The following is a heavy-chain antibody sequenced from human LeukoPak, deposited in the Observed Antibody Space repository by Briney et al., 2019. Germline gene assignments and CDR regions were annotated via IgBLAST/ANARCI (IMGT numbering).Heavy chain of an antibody. Sequence: GGSLRLSCAASGFTFSSYEMNWVRQAPGKGLEWVAYISSSGSTIYYADSVKGRFTISRGNAKNSLYLQMNSLRAEDTAVYYCARGGLVAARYPFDYWGQGTLVTVSS. J-gene: IGHJ4*02. CDR3: ARGGLVAARYPFDY. CDR1: GFTFSSYE. V-gene: IGHV3-48*03. CDR2: ISSSGSTI. D-gene: IGHD6-6*01.